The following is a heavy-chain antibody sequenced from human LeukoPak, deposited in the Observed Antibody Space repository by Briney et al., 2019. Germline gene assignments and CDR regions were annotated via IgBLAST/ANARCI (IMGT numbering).Heavy chain of an antibody. J-gene: IGHJ5*02. V-gene: IGHV4-34*01. Sequence: TSETLSLTCAVYGGSFSGYHWSWIRQPPGKGLEWIGEINHSGSTNYNPSLKSRVTISVDTSKNQFSLKLSSVTAADTAVYYCARGLGSGSNMFDPWGQGTLVTVSS. D-gene: IGHD6-19*01. CDR3: ARGLGSGSNMFDP. CDR1: GGSFSGYH. CDR2: INHSGST.